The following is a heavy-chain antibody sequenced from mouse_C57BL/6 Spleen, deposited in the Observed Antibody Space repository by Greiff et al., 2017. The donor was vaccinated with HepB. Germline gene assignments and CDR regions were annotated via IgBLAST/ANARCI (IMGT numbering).Heavy chain of an antibody. CDR1: GYTFTSYG. D-gene: IGHD2-3*01. J-gene: IGHJ4*01. CDR3: ARGWLLDYAMDY. CDR2: IYPRSGNT. V-gene: IGHV1-81*01. Sequence: VKLVESGAELARPGASVKLSCKASGYTFTSYGISWVKQRTGQGLEWIGEIYPRSGNTYYNEKFKGKATLTADKSSSTAYMELRSLTSEDSAVYFCARGWLLDYAMDYWGQGTSVTVSS.